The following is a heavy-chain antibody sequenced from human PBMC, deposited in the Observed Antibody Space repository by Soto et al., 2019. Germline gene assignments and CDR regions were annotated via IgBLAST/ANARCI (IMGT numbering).Heavy chain of an antibody. CDR2: ISGSGGHS. V-gene: IGHV3-23*01. CDR3: AKDCRRLAVTGSAFDS. CDR1: GFTFNDYA. Sequence: PGGSLRLSCAASGFTFNDYAMAWVRQAPGQGLEWVSSISGSGGHSSYVDSVRGRLTISRDNVNNILSLDMSDLRAEDTALYYCAKDCRRLAVTGSAFDSWGQGALVTVSS. D-gene: IGHD6-19*01. J-gene: IGHJ4*02.